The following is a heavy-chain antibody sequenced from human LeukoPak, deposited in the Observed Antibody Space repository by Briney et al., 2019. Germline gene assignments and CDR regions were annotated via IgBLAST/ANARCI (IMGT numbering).Heavy chain of an antibody. CDR1: GFSLSTSGVG. CDR2: IYWDDDK. V-gene: IGHV2-5*02. D-gene: IGHD3-10*01. J-gene: IGHJ5*02. Sequence: SGPTLVKPTQTLTLTCTFSGFSLSTSGVGVGWIRQPPGKALEWLALIYWDDDKRYSPSLKSRLTITKDTSKNQVVLTMTNMDPVDTATYYCAHKKSMVRGAPYGFDPWGQGTLVTASS. CDR3: AHKKSMVRGAPYGFDP.